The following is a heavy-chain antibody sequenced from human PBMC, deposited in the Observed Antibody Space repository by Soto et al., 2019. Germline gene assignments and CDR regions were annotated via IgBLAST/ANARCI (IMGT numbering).Heavy chain of an antibody. J-gene: IGHJ4*02. CDR2: IKSKTDGGKT. Sequence: GGSLRLSCAASGFTFSNAWMNWVRQAPGKGLEWVGRIKSKTDGGKTDYAAPGKGRFTIAREDSKNTLYLQMNSMKTEDTAVYYCTTETYYYASSGYYPKEYYLDYWGQGTLVTVSS. V-gene: IGHV3-15*07. CDR3: TTETYYYASSGYYPKEYYLDY. CDR1: GFTFSNAW. D-gene: IGHD3-22*01.